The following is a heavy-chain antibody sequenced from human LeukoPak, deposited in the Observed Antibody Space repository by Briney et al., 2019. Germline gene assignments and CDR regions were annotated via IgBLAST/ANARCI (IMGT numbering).Heavy chain of an antibody. CDR3: ARDGSSSWYGRTLDY. Sequence: ASVKVSCKASGYTFTSYGISWVRQAPGQGLEWMGWISAYNGDTNYAQKLQGRVTMTTDTSTSTAYMELRSLRSDDTAVYYCARDGSSSWYGRTLDYWGQGTLVTVSS. D-gene: IGHD6-13*01. J-gene: IGHJ4*02. CDR2: ISAYNGDT. V-gene: IGHV1-18*01. CDR1: GYTFTSYG.